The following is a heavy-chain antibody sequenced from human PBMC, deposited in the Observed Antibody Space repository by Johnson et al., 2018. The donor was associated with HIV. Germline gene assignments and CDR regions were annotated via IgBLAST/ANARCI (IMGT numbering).Heavy chain of an antibody. J-gene: IGHJ3*02. V-gene: IGHV3-9*01. CDR1: EFTFTTYD. Sequence: VQLVESGGGVVQPGRSLRLSCADSEFTFTTYDIHWVRQATRKGLEWVAGIGSNGLTIGYVDSVKGRFTISRDNAKNSLYLQMNSLRAEDTALYYCARLGVHCTGGVCCDAFDIWGQGTMVTVSS. CDR2: IGSNGLTI. CDR3: ARLGVHCTGGVCCDAFDI. D-gene: IGHD2-8*02.